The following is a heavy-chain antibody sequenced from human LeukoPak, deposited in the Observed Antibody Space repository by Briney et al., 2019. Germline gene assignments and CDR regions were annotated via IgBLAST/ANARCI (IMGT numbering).Heavy chain of an antibody. V-gene: IGHV3-30-3*01. CDR1: GFTFSSYA. D-gene: IGHD1-26*01. J-gene: IGHJ4*02. Sequence: GGSLRLSCAASGFTFSSYAMHWVRQAPGKGLEWVAVISYDGSNKYYADSVKGRFTISRDNSKNTLYLQMNSLRAEDTAVYYCAKDLRWEPIRYFDYWGQGTLVTVSS. CDR2: ISYDGSNK. CDR3: AKDLRWEPIRYFDY.